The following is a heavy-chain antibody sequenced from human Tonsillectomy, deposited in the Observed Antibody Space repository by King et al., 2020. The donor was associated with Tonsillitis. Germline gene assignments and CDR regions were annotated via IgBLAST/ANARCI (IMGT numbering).Heavy chain of an antibody. J-gene: IGHJ6*02. V-gene: IGHV3-7*01. CDR1: GFTFSSYW. CDR2: IKQDGSEK. Sequence: VQLVESGGGLVQPGGSLRLSCAASGFTFSSYWMSWVRQAPGKGLEWVANIKQDGSEKYYVDSVKGRFTISRDNAKNSLYLQMNSLRAEDTAVYYCARDSVYYDILPGYDGMDVWGQGTTVTVSS. CDR3: ARDSVYYDILPGYDGMDV. D-gene: IGHD3-9*01.